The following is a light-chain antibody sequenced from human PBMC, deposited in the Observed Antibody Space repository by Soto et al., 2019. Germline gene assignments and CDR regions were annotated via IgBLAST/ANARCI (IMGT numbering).Light chain of an antibody. CDR2: DAT. J-gene: IGKJ4*01. CDR3: QQYDNWPPKT. CDR1: KNVANY. V-gene: IGKV3-15*01. Sequence: EMVLTQSPATMSLSPVERATLSYRASKNVANYLDWYQQKPGQAPRPIIYDATTRATGIPVRFSGSGSGTEFTLTISRLQSEDVGVYYCQQYDNWPPKTFGGGTKVDIK.